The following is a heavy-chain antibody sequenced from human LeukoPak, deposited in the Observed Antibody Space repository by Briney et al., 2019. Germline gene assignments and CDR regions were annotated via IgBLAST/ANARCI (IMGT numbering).Heavy chain of an antibody. V-gene: IGHV3-15*01. J-gene: IGHJ4*02. CDR1: GITLSDVW. D-gene: IGHD6-19*01. CDR3: AKGGIAVAGTKFNTPSFDY. CDR2: PKGKTGGGTT. Sequence: GGSLRLSCSVSGITLSDVWMSWVRQAPGKGLEWVGRPKGKTGGGTTDVAAPGQGRFSISRDDSKNTLSLQMNSLRAEDTAVYYCAKGGIAVAGTKFNTPSFDYWGQGTLVTVSS.